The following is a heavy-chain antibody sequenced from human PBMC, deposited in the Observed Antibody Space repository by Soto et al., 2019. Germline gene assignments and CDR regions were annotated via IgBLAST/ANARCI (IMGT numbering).Heavy chain of an antibody. V-gene: IGHV1-18*01. CDR1: GYSFSTYG. CDR2: ISPYNGNT. CDR3: ARERYNSGWYDY. J-gene: IGHJ4*01. D-gene: IGHD6-19*01. Sequence: QVQLVQSGAEVKKPGASVKVSCKASGYSFSTYGISWVRQARGQGLEWMGWISPYNGNTNYAQSLQGRLTVTTDTSTSTAYMELTSLTSDDTALYYCARERYNSGWYDYWGXG.